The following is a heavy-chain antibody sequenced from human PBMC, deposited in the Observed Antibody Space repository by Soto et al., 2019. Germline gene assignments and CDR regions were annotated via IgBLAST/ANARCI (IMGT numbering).Heavy chain of an antibody. CDR1: GYTVTGYY. D-gene: IGHD3-3*01. J-gene: IGHJ6*02. CDR3: ARVAIFGVVNPYYGMDV. Sequence: ASVKVACKASGYTVTGYYMHWVRQAPAQGLEWMGWINPNSGGTNYARKFQGWVTMTRDTSISTAYMELSRLRSDDTAVYYCARVAIFGVVNPYYGMDVWGQGTTVTVSS. V-gene: IGHV1-2*04. CDR2: INPNSGGT.